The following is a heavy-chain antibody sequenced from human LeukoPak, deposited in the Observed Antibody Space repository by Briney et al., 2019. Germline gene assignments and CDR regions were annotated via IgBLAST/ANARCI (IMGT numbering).Heavy chain of an antibody. D-gene: IGHD3/OR15-3a*01. Sequence: GGSLRLSCAASGFTFSSYWMSWVRQAPGKGLEWVSAISGSGGSTYYADSVKGRFTISRDNSKNTLYLQMNSLRAEDTAVYYCAKDGTSYRYFDYWGQGSLVTVSS. V-gene: IGHV3-23*01. CDR2: ISGSGGST. CDR3: AKDGTSYRYFDY. CDR1: GFTFSSYW. J-gene: IGHJ4*02.